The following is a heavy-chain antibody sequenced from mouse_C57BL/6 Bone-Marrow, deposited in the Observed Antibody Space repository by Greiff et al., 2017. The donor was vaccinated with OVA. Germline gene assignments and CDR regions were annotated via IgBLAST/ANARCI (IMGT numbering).Heavy chain of an antibody. Sequence: VQLKESGAELVRPGASVQLSCTASGFNIKDDYMHWVKQRPEQGLEWIGWIDPENGDTEYASKFQGKATITADTSSNTAYLQLSSLTSEDTAVYYCTTKKSYGLFAYWGQGTLVTVSA. CDR1: GFNIKDDY. J-gene: IGHJ3*01. V-gene: IGHV14-4*01. D-gene: IGHD1-1*01. CDR3: TTKKSYGLFAY. CDR2: IDPENGDT.